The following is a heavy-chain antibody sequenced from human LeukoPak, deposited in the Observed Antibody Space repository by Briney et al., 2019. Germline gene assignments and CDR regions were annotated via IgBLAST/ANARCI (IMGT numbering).Heavy chain of an antibody. Sequence: GGSLRLSCAASGFTFSSYAMHWVRQAPGKGLEWVAVISYDGSNKYYADSVKGRFTISRDNSKNTLYPQMNSLRAEDTAVYYCARDQEGVAVAGTDYYGMDVWGQGTTVTVSS. D-gene: IGHD6-19*01. CDR3: ARDQEGVAVAGTDYYGMDV. CDR2: ISYDGSNK. CDR1: GFTFSSYA. J-gene: IGHJ6*02. V-gene: IGHV3-30*04.